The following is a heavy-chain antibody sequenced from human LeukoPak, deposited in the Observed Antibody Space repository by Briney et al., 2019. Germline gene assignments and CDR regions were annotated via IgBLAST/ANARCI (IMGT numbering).Heavy chain of an antibody. D-gene: IGHD3-9*01. J-gene: IGHJ4*02. V-gene: IGHV3-30*04. Sequence: GGSLRLSCAASGFTFSSYAMHWVRQAPGKGLEWVAVISYDGSNKYYADSVKGRFTISRDNSKNTLYLQMNSLRAEDTAVYYCARGHADYTLTGVDFDYWGQGTLVTVSS. CDR1: GFTFSSYA. CDR2: ISYDGSNK. CDR3: ARGHADYTLTGVDFDY.